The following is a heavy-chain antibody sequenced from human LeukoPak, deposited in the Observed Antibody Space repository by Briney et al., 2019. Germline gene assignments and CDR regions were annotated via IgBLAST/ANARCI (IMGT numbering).Heavy chain of an antibody. D-gene: IGHD6-13*01. CDR1: GASMSSSNW. Sequence: SETLSLTCAVSGASMSSSNWWCWVRQPPEKGLEWIGEIYHSGTTNYSPSLQSRVTISMDKSKHKFSLKLHSVTAADTAIYHCARAIVAAGAFNFDDWGQGTLVTVSS. CDR2: IYHSGTT. CDR3: ARAIVAAGAFNFDD. V-gene: IGHV4-4*02. J-gene: IGHJ4*02.